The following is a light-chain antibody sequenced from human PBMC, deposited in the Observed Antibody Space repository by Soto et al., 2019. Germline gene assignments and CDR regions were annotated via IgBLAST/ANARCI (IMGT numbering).Light chain of an antibody. J-gene: IGLJ1*01. V-gene: IGLV1-44*01. CDR3: AAWDGSLNGLYV. CDR1: SSNIGTHT. Sequence: QAVVTQPPSASGTPGQRVTISCSGSSSNIGTHTVNWYQQLPGTAPKLLIYGRDQRPSGVPDRFSGSKSGTPASLTISGLQSEDEADYYCAAWDGSLNGLYVFGTGTKLTVL. CDR2: GRD.